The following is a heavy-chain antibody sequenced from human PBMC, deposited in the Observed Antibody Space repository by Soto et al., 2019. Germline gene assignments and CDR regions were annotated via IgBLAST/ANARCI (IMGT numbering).Heavy chain of an antibody. J-gene: IGHJ6*02. CDR2: ISYTGRT. CDR1: GDSVTSGRYY. V-gene: IGHV4-61*03. D-gene: IGHD7-27*01. Sequence: LCLTGLVSGDSVTSGRYYWTWLREPPGKGLEWIGYISYTGRTKYNPSLQSRVTISVDTSKNDFYLNLSSVTAADTAVYFCAREWGLLPYYVMNVWGHGTAVTVYS. CDR3: AREWGLLPYYVMNV.